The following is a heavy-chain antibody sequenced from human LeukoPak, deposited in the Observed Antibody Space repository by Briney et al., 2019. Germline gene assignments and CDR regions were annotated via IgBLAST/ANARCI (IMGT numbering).Heavy chain of an antibody. V-gene: IGHV3-23*01. CDR2: ISGGGGST. Sequence: GGSLRLSCAASGFTFSSYAMSWVRQAPGKGLEWVSTISGGGGSTSYADSVRGRFTISRDNSKNTLYLQMNSLRAEDTAIYYCAKGDSSSWGVFDYRGQGTLSPSPQ. D-gene: IGHD6-13*01. J-gene: IGHJ4*02. CDR1: GFTFSSYA. CDR3: AKGDSSSWGVFDY.